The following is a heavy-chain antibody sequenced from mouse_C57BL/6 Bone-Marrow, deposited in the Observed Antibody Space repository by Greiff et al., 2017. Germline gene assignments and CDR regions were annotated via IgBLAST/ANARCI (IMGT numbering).Heavy chain of an antibody. CDR3: ARPESAFTTTAHMDY. CDR2: ISSGSSTI. V-gene: IGHV5-17*01. J-gene: IGHJ4*01. CDR1: GFTFSDYG. D-gene: IGHD1-1*01. Sequence: EVQLMESGGGLVKPGGSLKLSCAASGFTFSDYGMHWVRQAPEKGLEWVAYISSGSSTIYYADKVKGRFTISRDNAKNTLFLQMTSLRSEDTAMYYCARPESAFTTTAHMDYWGQGTSVTVSS.